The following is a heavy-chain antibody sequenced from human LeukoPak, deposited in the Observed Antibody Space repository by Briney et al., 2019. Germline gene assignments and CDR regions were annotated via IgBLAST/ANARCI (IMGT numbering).Heavy chain of an antibody. CDR1: GGSFSNYY. V-gene: IGHV4-34*01. CDR3: ARKGLLGYCSNGVCRDYYYYMDV. J-gene: IGHJ6*03. Sequence: PSETLSLTCAVYGGSFSNYYWSWIRQPPGTGLEWIGEINDRGTTTYNPSLKSRVTVSVDTSKSQFSLKMTSVTAADTAVYFCARKGLLGYCSNGVCRDYYYYMDVWGKGTAVIVSS. CDR2: INDRGTT. D-gene: IGHD2-8*01.